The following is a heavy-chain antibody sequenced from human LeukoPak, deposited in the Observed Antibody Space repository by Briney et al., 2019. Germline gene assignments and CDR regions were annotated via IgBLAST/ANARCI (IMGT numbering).Heavy chain of an antibody. J-gene: IGHJ3*02. CDR1: GGSISSYY. Sequence: SETLSLTCTVSGGSISSYYWSWIRQPAGKGLEWIGRIYTSGSTNYNPSLKSRVTISVDTSKNQFSLKLSSVTAADTAVYYCARGSSGWTRGAFDIWGQGTMVTVSS. CDR2: IYTSGST. CDR3: ARGSSGWTRGAFDI. D-gene: IGHD6-19*01. V-gene: IGHV4-4*07.